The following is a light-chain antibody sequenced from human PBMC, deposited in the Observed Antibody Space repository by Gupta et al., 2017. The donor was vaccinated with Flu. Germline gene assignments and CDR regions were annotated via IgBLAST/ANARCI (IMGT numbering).Light chain of an antibody. V-gene: IGLV3-1*01. Sequence: PGQTDSITCSGDNLGDKYASWYQQKPGQSPVLVIYKDTKRPSGSPERFSCSNSGNTATLTIGGTQAMDEADYYCQAWDSTKGVFGTGTKVTVL. CDR1: NLGDKY. J-gene: IGLJ1*01. CDR3: QAWDSTKGV. CDR2: KDT.